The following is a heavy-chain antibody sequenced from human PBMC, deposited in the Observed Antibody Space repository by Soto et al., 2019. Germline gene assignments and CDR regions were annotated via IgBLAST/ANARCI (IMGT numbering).Heavy chain of an antibody. CDR3: AFLGYCSSTSCYGYNWFDP. CDR1: GGTFSTYG. Sequence: SVKVSCKASGGTFSTYGMNWVRLAPGQGLEWMGGIIPKFGTTIYAQKFQGRVTMTEDTSTDTAYMELSSLRSEDTAVYYCAFLGYCSSTSCYGYNWFDPWGQGTLVTVSS. CDR2: IIPKFGTT. J-gene: IGHJ5*02. V-gene: IGHV1-69*06. D-gene: IGHD2-2*01.